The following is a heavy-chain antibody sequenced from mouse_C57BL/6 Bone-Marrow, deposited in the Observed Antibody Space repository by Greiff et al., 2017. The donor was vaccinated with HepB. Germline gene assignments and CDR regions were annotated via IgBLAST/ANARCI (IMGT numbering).Heavy chain of an antibody. CDR1: GYSITSGYY. CDR3: ARNNYDYDVRYYAMDY. CDR2: ISYDGSN. D-gene: IGHD2-4*01. Sequence: EVQLQESGPGLVKPSQSLSLTCSVTGYSITSGYYWNWIRQFPGNKLEWMGYISYDGSNNYNPSLKNRISITRDTSKNQFFLKLNSVTTEDTATYYCARNNYDYDVRYYAMDYWGQGTSVTVSS. V-gene: IGHV3-6*01. J-gene: IGHJ4*01.